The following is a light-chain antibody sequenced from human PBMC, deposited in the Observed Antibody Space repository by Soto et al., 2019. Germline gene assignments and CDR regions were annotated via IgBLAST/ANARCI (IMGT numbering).Light chain of an antibody. J-gene: IGKJ3*01. CDR3: QQYRSSPRGVT. V-gene: IGKV3-20*01. Sequence: EIVLTQSPGTLSLSPGERATLSCRASQSVSSSYLAWYQQKPGQAPRLLIYGASSRATGIPDRFSGSGSGTDFTLTISRLEPEDFAVYYCQQYRSSPRGVTFGPGTKVDIK. CDR2: GAS. CDR1: QSVSSSY.